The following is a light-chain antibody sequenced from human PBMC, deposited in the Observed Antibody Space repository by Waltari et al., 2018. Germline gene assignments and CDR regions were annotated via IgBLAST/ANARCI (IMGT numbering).Light chain of an antibody. CDR1: QSLLHRNGHNY. J-gene: IGKJ4*01. CDR3: MQSLQTPLT. V-gene: IGKV2-28*01. Sequence: DIVMTQSPLSLPVTPGAAASISCRSSQSLLHRNGHNYLDWSLQKPGQSPQLLIYLGSNRASGVPDRFSGSGSGTDFTLKISRVEAEDVGVYYCMQSLQTPLTFGGGTKVEIK. CDR2: LGS.